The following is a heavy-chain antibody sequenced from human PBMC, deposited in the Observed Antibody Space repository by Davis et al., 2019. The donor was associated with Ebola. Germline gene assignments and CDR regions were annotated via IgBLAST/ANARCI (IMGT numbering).Heavy chain of an antibody. V-gene: IGHV4-59*08. CDR2: IYYSGST. CDR3: ARHPGIFDSSLHFDY. J-gene: IGHJ4*02. D-gene: IGHD3-22*01. CDR1: GGSISSYY. Sequence: PSETLSLTCTVSGGSISSYYWSWIRQPPGKGLEWIGYIYYSGSTNYNPSLKSRVTISVDTSKNQFSLKLSSVTAADTAVYYCARHPGIFDSSLHFDYWGQGTLVTVSS.